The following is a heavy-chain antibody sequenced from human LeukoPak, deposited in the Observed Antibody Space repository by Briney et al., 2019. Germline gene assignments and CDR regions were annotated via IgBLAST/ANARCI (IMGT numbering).Heavy chain of an antibody. V-gene: IGHV4-34*12. J-gene: IGHJ5*02. CDR2: VLLSGRT. CDR3: PKEPDGIRFDP. Sequence: PSETLSLTCAVYGQSVSGSRSYWAWIRQPPGKGLEWIGNVLLSGRTTYNPALESRVSISMDSSKNQFSLTLTSVTAADTAVYYCPKEPDGIRFDPWGQGTLVTVSS. D-gene: IGHD1-14*01. CDR1: GQSVSGSRSY.